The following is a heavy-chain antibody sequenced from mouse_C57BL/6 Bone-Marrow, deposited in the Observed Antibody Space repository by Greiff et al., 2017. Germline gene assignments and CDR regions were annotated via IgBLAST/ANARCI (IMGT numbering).Heavy chain of an antibody. CDR3: ARDAMDY. CDR1: GYTFTDYY. CDR2: INPNNGGT. Sequence: EVQLQQPGPELVKPGASVKISCKASGYTFTDYYMTWVKQSHGKSLEWIGDINPNNGGTSYNQKFKGKATLTVDKSSSTAYMKLRSLTSEDSAVXYCARDAMDYWGQGTSVTVSS. J-gene: IGHJ4*01. V-gene: IGHV1-26*01.